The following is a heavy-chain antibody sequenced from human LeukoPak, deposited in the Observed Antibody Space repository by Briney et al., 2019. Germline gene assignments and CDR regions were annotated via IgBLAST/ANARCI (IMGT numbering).Heavy chain of an antibody. J-gene: IGHJ3*02. V-gene: IGHV1-18*01. CDR1: GYTFTSNG. D-gene: IGHD5-24*01. CDR2: ISAYNGNT. CDR3: TTTIDDAFDI. Sequence: ASVKVSCKASGYTFTSNGISWARQAPGQGLEWMGWISAYNGNTNYAQKLQGRVTMTTDTSTSTAYMELRSLRSDDTAVYYCTTTIDDAFDIWGQGTMVTVSS.